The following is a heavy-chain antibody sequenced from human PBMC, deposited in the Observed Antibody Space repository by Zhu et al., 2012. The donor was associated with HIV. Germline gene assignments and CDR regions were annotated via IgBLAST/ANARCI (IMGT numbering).Heavy chain of an antibody. D-gene: IGHD3-9*01. V-gene: IGHV4-59*11. Sequence: HVQLQESGPRLVRPSETLSLTCTVSGGSISSHFWTWIRQPPGKGLEWIGNVYFSGSTKYNPSLESRVTISIDMSKNHFSLELTSVTAADTAVYYCARDRDYDILSGAFDSWGQGTLVTFSS. CDR2: VYFSGST. CDR3: ARDRDYDILSGAFDS. CDR1: GGSISSHF. J-gene: IGHJ5*01.